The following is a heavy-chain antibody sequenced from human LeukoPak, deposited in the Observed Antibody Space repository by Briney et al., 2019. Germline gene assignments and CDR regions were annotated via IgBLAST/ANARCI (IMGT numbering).Heavy chain of an antibody. J-gene: IGHJ4*02. Sequence: GGSLRLSRAASGFTFTTYTIHWVRQAPGKGLEYVSAVVGNGGTTYYANSVKGRFTISRDNSKNTVYLQMGSLRAEDTAVYYRARERAFYYDYWGQGALVTVSS. CDR2: VVGNGGTT. CDR1: GFTFTTYT. V-gene: IGHV3-64*01. CDR3: ARERAFYYDY.